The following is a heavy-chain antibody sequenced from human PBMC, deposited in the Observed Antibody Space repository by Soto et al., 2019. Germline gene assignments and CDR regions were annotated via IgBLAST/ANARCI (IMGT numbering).Heavy chain of an antibody. CDR1: GGSISSGDYY. Sequence: QVQLQESGPGLVKPSQTLSLTCTVSGGSISSGDYYWSWIRQPPGKGLEWIGYIYYSGSTYYNPSLKSRVTRSVDPSKIQFSLKLSSVTAADTAVYYCASLYYYDSSGYYSSLGDYWGQGTLVTVSS. CDR2: IYYSGST. CDR3: ASLYYYDSSGYYSSLGDY. V-gene: IGHV4-30-4*01. J-gene: IGHJ4*02. D-gene: IGHD3-22*01.